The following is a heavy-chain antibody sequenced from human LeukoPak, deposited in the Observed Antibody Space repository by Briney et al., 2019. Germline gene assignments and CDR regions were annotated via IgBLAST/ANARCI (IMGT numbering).Heavy chain of an antibody. CDR2: IKQDGSEK. Sequence: PGGSLRLSCAASGFTFSSYWMSWVRQAPGKGLEWVANIKQDGSEKYYVDSVKGRFTISRDNAKNSLYLQMNSLRAEDTAVYYCAKDREMATIRRFYYFDYWGQGTLVTVSS. CDR3: AKDREMATIRRFYYFDY. D-gene: IGHD5-24*01. J-gene: IGHJ4*02. CDR1: GFTFSSYW. V-gene: IGHV3-7*01.